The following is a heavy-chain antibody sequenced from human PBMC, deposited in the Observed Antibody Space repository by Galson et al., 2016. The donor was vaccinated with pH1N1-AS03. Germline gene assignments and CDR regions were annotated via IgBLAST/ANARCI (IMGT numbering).Heavy chain of an antibody. CDR3: AKLSLGYCAY. CDR1: GFTFNYHG. Sequence: SLRLSCAASGFTFNYHGMNWVRQAPGKGLEWVSAIAGGGVTTYYADSVKGRFTISRDNSKNTLYLRINSLRAEDTAIYYCAKLSLGYCAYWGQGTLVTVSS. CDR2: IAGGGVTT. J-gene: IGHJ4*02. D-gene: IGHD2-15*01. V-gene: IGHV3-23*01.